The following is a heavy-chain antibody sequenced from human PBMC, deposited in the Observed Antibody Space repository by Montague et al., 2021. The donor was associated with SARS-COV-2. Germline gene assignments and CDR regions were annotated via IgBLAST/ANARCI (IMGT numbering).Heavy chain of an antibody. CDR3: ARGILSMNIAVVVLLGGIYYFDS. Sequence: SETLSHTCAVYGGSFSNYYWSWIRQPPGKGLEWVWNSNPRGSTNXXPSLTSRVTISVDTSTNRFSLKLNSVTAADTAVYYCARGILSMNIAVVVLLGGIYYFDSWGQGTLVAVSS. CDR1: GGSFSNYY. CDR2: SNPRGST. V-gene: IGHV4-34*01. J-gene: IGHJ4*02. D-gene: IGHD2-15*01.